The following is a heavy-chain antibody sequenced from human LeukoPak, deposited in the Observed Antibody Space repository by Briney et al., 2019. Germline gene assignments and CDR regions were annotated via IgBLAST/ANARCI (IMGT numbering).Heavy chain of an antibody. CDR2: INHSGST. Sequence: PSETLSLTCAVYGGSFSGYYWSWIRQPPGKGLEWVGEINHSGSTNYNPSLKSRVTISVDTSKNQFSLKLSSVTAADTAVYYCARGVVETDYYGSGSYDYWGQGTLATVSS. J-gene: IGHJ4*02. V-gene: IGHV4-34*01. D-gene: IGHD3-10*01. CDR1: GGSFSGYY. CDR3: ARGVVETDYYGSGSYDY.